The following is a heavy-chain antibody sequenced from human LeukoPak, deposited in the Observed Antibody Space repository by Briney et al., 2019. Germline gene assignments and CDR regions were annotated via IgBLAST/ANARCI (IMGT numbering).Heavy chain of an antibody. J-gene: IGHJ4*02. CDR3: ATEPRLHYDSSGYN. V-gene: IGHV4-61*01. CDR1: GGSVSSGSYY. D-gene: IGHD3-22*01. Sequence: KPSETLSLTCTVSGGSVSSGSYYWSWIRQPPGKGLEWIGYIYYSGSTNYNPSLKSRVTISVDTSKNQFSLKLSSVTAADTAVYYCATEPRLHYDSSGYNWGQGTLVTVSS. CDR2: IYYSGST.